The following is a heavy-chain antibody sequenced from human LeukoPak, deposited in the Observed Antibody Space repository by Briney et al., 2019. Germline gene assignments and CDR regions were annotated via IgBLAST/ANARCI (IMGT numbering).Heavy chain of an antibody. CDR2: IKQDGSEK. J-gene: IGHJ6*02. V-gene: IGHV3-7*01. CDR3: AREQYSSSWYESTDYYYGMDV. Sequence: PGGSLRLSCAASGFTFSSYWMSWVRQAPGKGLEWVANIKQDGSEKYYVDSVKGRFTISRDNAKYSLYLQMNSLRAEDTAVYYCAREQYSSSWYESTDYYYGMDVWGQGTTVTVSS. D-gene: IGHD6-13*01. CDR1: GFTFSSYW.